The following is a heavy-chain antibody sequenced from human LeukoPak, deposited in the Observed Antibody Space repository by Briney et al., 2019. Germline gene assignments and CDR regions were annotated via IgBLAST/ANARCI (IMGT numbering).Heavy chain of an antibody. J-gene: IGHJ6*02. V-gene: IGHV4-61*01. CDR1: GGSVSSGSYY. CDR3: ARDPYYYYGMDV. Sequence: SETLSLTCTVSGGSVSSGSYYWSWIRQPPGKGLEWIGYIYYGGSTNYNPSLKSRVTISVDTSKNQFSLKLSSVTAADTAVYYCARDPYYYYGMDVWGQGTTVTVSS. CDR2: IYYGGST.